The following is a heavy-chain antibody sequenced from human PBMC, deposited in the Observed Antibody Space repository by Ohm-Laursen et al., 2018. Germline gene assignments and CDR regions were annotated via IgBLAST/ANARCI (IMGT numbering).Heavy chain of an antibody. V-gene: IGHV4-59*01. CDR3: ARTAYYYYSSGYYSLDY. D-gene: IGHD3-22*01. CDR1: GGSISSYY. Sequence: TLSLTCTVSGGSISSYYWSWIRQPPGKGLEWIGYIYYSGSTNYNPSLKSRVTISVDTSKNQFSLKLSSVTAADTAVYYCARTAYYYYSSGYYSLDYWGQGTLVTVSS. CDR2: IYYSGST. J-gene: IGHJ4*02.